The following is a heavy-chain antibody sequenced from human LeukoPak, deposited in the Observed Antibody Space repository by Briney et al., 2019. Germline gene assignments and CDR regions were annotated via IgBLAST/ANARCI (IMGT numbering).Heavy chain of an antibody. D-gene: IGHD5-18*01. CDR2: ISWNSGSI. V-gene: IGHV3-9*01. CDR3: AKDYMAYSYGLYAFDI. CDR1: GFTFDDYA. Sequence: GRSLRLSCAASGFTFDDYAMHWVRQAPGKGLEWVSGISWNSGSIGYADSVKGRFTISRDNAKNSLYLQMNSLRAEDTALYYCAKDYMAYSYGLYAFDIWGQGTMVTVSS. J-gene: IGHJ3*02.